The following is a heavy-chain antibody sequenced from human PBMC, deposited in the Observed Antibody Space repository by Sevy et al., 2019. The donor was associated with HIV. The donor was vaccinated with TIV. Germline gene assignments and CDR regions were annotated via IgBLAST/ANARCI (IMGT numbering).Heavy chain of an antibody. CDR2: FCFGGSKI. Sequence: GGSLRLSCAASGFTFSIYTMSWVRQAPGKGLGGVSTFCFGGSKIYYAESVKGRFTISRDNSRNTVYLQMNSLRADDTAVYYCAREGCTQPHDYWGQGTLVTVSS. V-gene: IGHV3-23*01. D-gene: IGHD2-8*01. CDR3: AREGCTQPHDY. CDR1: GFTFSIYT. J-gene: IGHJ4*02.